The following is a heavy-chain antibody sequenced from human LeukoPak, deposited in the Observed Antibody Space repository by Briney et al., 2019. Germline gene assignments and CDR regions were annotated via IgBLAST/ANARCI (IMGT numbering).Heavy chain of an antibody. CDR2: ISGSGGST. CDR1: GFTFSSYA. D-gene: IGHD3-22*01. Sequence: GGSLRLSCAASGFTFSSYAMSWVRQAPGKGQEWVSAISGSGGSTYYADSVKGRFTISRDNSKNTLYLQMNSLRAEDTAVYYCAKGQYYYDSSGYVQHWGQGTLVTVSS. CDR3: AKGQYYYDSSGYVQH. V-gene: IGHV3-23*01. J-gene: IGHJ1*01.